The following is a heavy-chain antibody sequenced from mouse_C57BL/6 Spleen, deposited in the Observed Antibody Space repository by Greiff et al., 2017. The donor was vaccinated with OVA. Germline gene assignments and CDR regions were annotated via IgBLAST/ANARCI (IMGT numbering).Heavy chain of an antibody. J-gene: IGHJ4*01. D-gene: IGHD1-1*01. Sequence: VQLQQSGAELVRPGASVKLSCKASGYTFTSYGISWVKQRPGQGLEWIGVIYPRSGNTYYNEKFKGKAPLTADKSSSKAYMWLRNLTSEDSAVYCCAIRDYYGSNYYAMDYWGQGTSVTVSS. V-gene: IGHV1-81*01. CDR1: GYTFTSYG. CDR2: IYPRSGNT. CDR3: AIRDYYGSNYYAMDY.